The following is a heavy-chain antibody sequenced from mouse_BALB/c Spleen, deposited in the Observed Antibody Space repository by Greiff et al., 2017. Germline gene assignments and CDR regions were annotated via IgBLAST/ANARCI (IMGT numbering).Heavy chain of an antibody. J-gene: IGHJ3*01. CDR2: INPSTGYT. CDR3: AKGDYWDPFAY. V-gene: IGHV1-7*01. CDR1: GYTFTSYW. Sequence: VQLQQSGADLAKPGASVKMSCKASGYTFTSYWMHWVKQRPGQGLEWIGYINPSTGYTEYNQKFKDKATLTADKSSSTAYMQLSSLTSEDSAVYYCAKGDYWDPFAYWGQGTLVTVSA. D-gene: IGHD4-1*01.